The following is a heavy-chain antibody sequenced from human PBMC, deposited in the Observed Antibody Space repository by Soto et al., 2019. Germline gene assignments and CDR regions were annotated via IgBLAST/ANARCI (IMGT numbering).Heavy chain of an antibody. CDR2: IYYSGST. J-gene: IGHJ6*03. D-gene: IGHD5-12*01. CDR3: ARHQRGGYEGFYYYYYYMDV. CDR1: GGSISSYY. Sequence: SETLSLTCTVSGGSISSYYWSWIRQPPGKGLEWIGYIYYSGSTNYNPSLKSRVTISVDTSKNQFSLKLSSVTAADTAVYYCARHQRGGYEGFYYYYYYMDVWGKGTTVTVSS. V-gene: IGHV4-59*08.